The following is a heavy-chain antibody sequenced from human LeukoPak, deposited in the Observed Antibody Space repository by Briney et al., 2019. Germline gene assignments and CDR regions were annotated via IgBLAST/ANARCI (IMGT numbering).Heavy chain of an antibody. CDR1: GDSVNNYY. Sequence: SETLSLTCTVSGDSVNNYYWNWIRQPPGKGLEWIGYIYYSGSTNYNPSLKSRVTISVDTSKNQFSLKLRSVTAADTAMYYCAGDTYGSDYWGQGTRVTVSS. CDR3: AGDTYGSDY. CDR2: IYYSGST. V-gene: IGHV4-59*02. J-gene: IGHJ4*02. D-gene: IGHD3-10*01.